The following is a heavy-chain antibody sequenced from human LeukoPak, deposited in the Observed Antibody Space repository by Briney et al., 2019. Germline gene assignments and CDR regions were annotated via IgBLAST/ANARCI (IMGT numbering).Heavy chain of an antibody. V-gene: IGHV3-23*01. CDR3: ARVLPTKIQLWSPFDY. CDR1: GFTFSSYG. D-gene: IGHD5-18*01. Sequence: GGSLRLSCAASGFTFSSYGMSWVRQAPWKGLEWVSAISGSGGSTYYADSVKGRFTISRDNSKNTLYLQMNSLRAEDTAVYYCARVLPTKIQLWSPFDYWGQGTLVTVSS. CDR2: ISGSGGST. J-gene: IGHJ4*02.